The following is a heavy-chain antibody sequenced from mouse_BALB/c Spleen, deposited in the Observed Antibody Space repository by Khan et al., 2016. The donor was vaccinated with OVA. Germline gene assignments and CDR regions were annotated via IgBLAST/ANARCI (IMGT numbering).Heavy chain of an antibody. CDR3: VRGGGKSRFAY. CDR1: GYTFTDFA. J-gene: IGHJ3*01. CDR2: ISTYYGDA. D-gene: IGHD1-1*02. V-gene: IGHV1S137*01. Sequence: QVQLQQSGAELVRPGVSVKISCKGSGYTFTDFAMHWMKQSHAKSLEWLGVISTYYGDADYNHKFRDKATMTVDKSSSTAYMELAGLTSEDSAIYYCVRGGGKSRFAYWGQGTLVTVSA.